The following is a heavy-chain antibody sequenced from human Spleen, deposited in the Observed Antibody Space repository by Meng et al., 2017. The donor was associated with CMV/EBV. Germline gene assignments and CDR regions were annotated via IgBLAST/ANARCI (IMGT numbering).Heavy chain of an antibody. CDR1: GFTFSSYA. CDR3: AKDSRGYSYGNYGY. J-gene: IGHJ4*02. D-gene: IGHD5-18*01. V-gene: IGHV3-23*04. CDR2: ISGSGGST. Sequence: EVQLVESGGGLVQPGXXXXLACAASGFTFSSYAMSWVRQAPGKGLEWVSAISGSGGSTYYADSVKGRFTISRDNSKNTLYLQMNSLRAEDTAVYYCAKDSRGYSYGNYGYWGQGTLVTVSS.